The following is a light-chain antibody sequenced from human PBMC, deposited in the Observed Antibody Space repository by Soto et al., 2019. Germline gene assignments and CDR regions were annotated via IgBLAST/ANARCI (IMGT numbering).Light chain of an antibody. Sequence: DIVMTQSPDSLAVSLGERATINCKSSQNVLSTAKNKNFLASYQQKPRQPPKRLIYWASTRESGVPNRFSGSGSGTVFTLSISSLQAEAVAVYYYQQNYSAPTFGRGTMVEI. V-gene: IGKV4-1*01. CDR1: QNVLSTAKNKNF. CDR2: WAS. CDR3: QQNYSAPT. J-gene: IGKJ4*01.